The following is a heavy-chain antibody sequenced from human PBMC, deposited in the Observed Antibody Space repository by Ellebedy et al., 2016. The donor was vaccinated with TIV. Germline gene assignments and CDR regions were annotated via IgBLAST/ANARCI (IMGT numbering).Heavy chain of an antibody. V-gene: IGHV1-69*06. CDR3: ARDHGSGTYTWFDP. J-gene: IGHJ5*02. CDR2: IITMYGAA. CDR1: GGIFNSYA. Sequence: AASVKVSCKASGGIFNSYAINWLRQVPGQGLEWIGEIITMYGAANYAQKFQGRVTITADKSTSTAYMDLSSLTSDDTALYYCARDHGSGTYTWFDPWGQGTLVIVSS. D-gene: IGHD3-10*01.